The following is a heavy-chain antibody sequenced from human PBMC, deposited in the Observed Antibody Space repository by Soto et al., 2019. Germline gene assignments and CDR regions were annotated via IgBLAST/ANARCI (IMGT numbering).Heavy chain of an antibody. J-gene: IGHJ6*03. D-gene: IGHD2-2*01. CDR3: AREIGYCTTTSCHAGPLYYYMDV. V-gene: IGHV4-59*01. CDR1: GASISSYH. Sequence: SETLSLTCTVSGASISSYHWSWIRQPPGKGLERIRNISNSWSTNYNPSLKSRVTISVDPSKNQFSLKLTSVSAADTAVYHCAREIGYCTTTSCHAGPLYYYMDVWGKGTTVTAP. CDR2: ISNSWST.